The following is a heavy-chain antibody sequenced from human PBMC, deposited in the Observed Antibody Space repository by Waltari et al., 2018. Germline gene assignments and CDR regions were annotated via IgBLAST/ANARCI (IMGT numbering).Heavy chain of an antibody. CDR2: IIPICGTA. J-gene: IGHJ4*02. CDR3: ARDSPAAAVTFDD. CDR1: VGTFSSSA. V-gene: IGHV1-69*14. D-gene: IGHD6-13*01. Sequence: QVPLVQSGAEVKKPGSSVKVSCKSSVGTFSSSAISWVRQAPGQELEWMGGIIPICGTANYAQKFQGRVTITANKSTSTAYMELSSLRSEDTDVYYCARDSPAAAVTFDDWGQGTLVTVSS.